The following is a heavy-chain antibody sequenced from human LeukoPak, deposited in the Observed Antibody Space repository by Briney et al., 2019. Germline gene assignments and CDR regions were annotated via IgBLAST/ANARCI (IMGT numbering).Heavy chain of an antibody. CDR1: GYTLTELS. J-gene: IGHJ4*02. CDR2: FDPEDGET. V-gene: IGHV1-24*01. CDR3: ATDFGGGDCFNY. Sequence: ASVTVSCKVSGYTLTELSMHWVRQAPGKGLEWMGGFDPEDGETIYAQKFQGRVTMTEDTSTDTAYMELSSLRSEDTAVYYCATDFGGGDCFNYWGQGTLVTVSS. D-gene: IGHD2-21*02.